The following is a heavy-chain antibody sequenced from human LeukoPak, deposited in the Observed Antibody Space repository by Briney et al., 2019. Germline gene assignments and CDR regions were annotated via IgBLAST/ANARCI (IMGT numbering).Heavy chain of an antibody. CDR2: IRNDGSNE. CDR1: GFSFSVYA. Sequence: GGSLRLSCAASGFSFSVYAMHWVRQAQGKGLEWVAFIRNDGSNENYADSVKGRFTISRDKSKNTLYLQMNSLRAEDTAVYYCSKDRGDLPPYFDYWGQGTLVTVSS. V-gene: IGHV3-30*02. J-gene: IGHJ4*02. D-gene: IGHD2-21*01. CDR3: SKDRGDLPPYFDY.